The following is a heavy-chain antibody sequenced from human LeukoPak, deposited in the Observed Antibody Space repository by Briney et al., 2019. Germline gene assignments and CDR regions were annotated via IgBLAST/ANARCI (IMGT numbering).Heavy chain of an antibody. D-gene: IGHD2-15*01. CDR2: IKSNIDGGTT. CDR3: TRGYCSGGGCSGFHNWFDP. J-gene: IGHJ5*02. Sequence: GVSLRLSCAASGLTLDNVWMSWVRQAPGKGLEWVGRIKSNIDGGTTDYAAPANGRFSISRDDSKNTLYLQMNSLKTEDTAIYYCTRGYCSGGGCSGFHNWFDPWGQGTLVTVSS. CDR1: GLTLDNVW. V-gene: IGHV3-15*01.